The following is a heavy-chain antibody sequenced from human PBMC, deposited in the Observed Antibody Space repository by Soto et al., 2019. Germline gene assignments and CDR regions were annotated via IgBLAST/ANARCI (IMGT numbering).Heavy chain of an antibody. J-gene: IGHJ6*02. D-gene: IGHD2-8*01. CDR1: GYSFTSYW. CDR3: ARRPSNGDNYYGMDV. V-gene: IGHV5-51*01. CDR2: IYPGDSDT. Sequence: PGESLKISCKGSGYSFTSYWIGWVRQMPGKGLEWMGIIYPGDSDTRYSPSFQGQVTISADKSISTAYLQWSSLKASDTAMYYCARRPSNGDNYYGMDVWGQGTTVTVSS.